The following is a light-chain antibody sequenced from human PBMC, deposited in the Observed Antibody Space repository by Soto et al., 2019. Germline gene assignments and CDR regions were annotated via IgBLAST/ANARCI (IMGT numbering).Light chain of an antibody. V-gene: IGKV1-39*01. CDR3: QQSYSAC. CDR1: QSIASY. J-gene: IGKJ4*01. Sequence: IPMTLSPSSISASIGDSVTITCRASQSIASYFNWYQQKPGQAPKLLIYAASSLPCGERSRSSGSGQATDFTLTIGSLLPEQFATYYYQQSYSACFGGGTRWIS. CDR2: AAS.